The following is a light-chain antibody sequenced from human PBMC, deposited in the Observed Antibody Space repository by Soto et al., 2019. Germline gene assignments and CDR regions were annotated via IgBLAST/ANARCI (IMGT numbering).Light chain of an antibody. J-gene: IGLJ2*01. V-gene: IGLV3-21*04. Sequence: SSELTQPPSVSVAPGKTARITCGGNNIGSKSVYWYQQKPGQAPVLVIYYDSDRPSGIPERFSGSNSGNTATLTISRVEAGDEADYYCQVWDSSSDLRVFGGGTKLTVL. CDR2: YDS. CDR3: QVWDSSSDLRV. CDR1: NIGSKS.